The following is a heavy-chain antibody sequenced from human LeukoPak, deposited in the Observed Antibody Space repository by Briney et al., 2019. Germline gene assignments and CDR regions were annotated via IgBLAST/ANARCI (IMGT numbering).Heavy chain of an antibody. J-gene: IGHJ4*02. D-gene: IGHD3-22*01. Sequence: GGSLRLSCAASGFTFSSYAMSWVRQAPGKGLEWVSAISGSGGSTYYTDSVKGRFTISRDNSKNTLYLQMNSLRAEDTAVYYCAKGGRYYDNSVYYRIDYWGQGTLVTVSS. V-gene: IGHV3-23*01. CDR2: ISGSGGST. CDR3: AKGGRYYDNSVYYRIDY. CDR1: GFTFSSYA.